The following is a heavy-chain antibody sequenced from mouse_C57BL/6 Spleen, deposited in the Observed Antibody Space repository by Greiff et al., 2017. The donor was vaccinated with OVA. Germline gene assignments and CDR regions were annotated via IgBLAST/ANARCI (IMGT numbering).Heavy chain of an antibody. CDR1: GYTFTSYW. CDR2: IHPNSGST. CDR3: ARWDYDDAMDY. V-gene: IGHV1-64*01. D-gene: IGHD2-4*01. J-gene: IGHJ4*01. Sequence: QVQLQQPGAELVKPGASVKLSCKASGYTFTSYWMHWVKQRPGQGLEWIGMIHPNSGSTNYNEKFKSKATLTVDKSSSTAYMQLSSLTSEDSAVYYCARWDYDDAMDYWGQGTSVTVSS.